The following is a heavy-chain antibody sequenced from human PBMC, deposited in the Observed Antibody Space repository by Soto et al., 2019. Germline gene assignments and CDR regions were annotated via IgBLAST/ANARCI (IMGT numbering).Heavy chain of an antibody. D-gene: IGHD5-12*01. CDR3: LRGNSGYGNFDY. J-gene: IGHJ4*02. CDR2: IKGDGSET. Sequence: GSLRLSCAASGFTFSSYWMHWVRRAPGRGLVWVSRIKGDGSETNYADSVKGRFTISRDNAKNTLYLQLNSLRAEDTAVYYCLRGNSGYGNFDYWGQGTQVTVLL. V-gene: IGHV3-74*01. CDR1: GFTFSSYW.